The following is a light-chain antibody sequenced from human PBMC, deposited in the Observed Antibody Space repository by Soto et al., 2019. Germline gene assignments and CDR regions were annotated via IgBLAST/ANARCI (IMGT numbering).Light chain of an antibody. J-gene: IGKJ5*01. Sequence: AIQLTQSPSSLSASVGDRVTITCRASQGISSALAWYQQRPGKAPKLLIYDASSLESGVPSRFSGSGSGTDFTLTISSLQPEDFATYYCQQFNNYPPTFGQGTRLEIK. V-gene: IGKV1D-13*01. CDR2: DAS. CDR1: QGISSA. CDR3: QQFNNYPPT.